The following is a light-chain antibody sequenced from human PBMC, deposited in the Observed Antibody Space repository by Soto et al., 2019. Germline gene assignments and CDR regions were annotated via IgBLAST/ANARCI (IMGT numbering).Light chain of an antibody. CDR3: CSYAGRNTLV. Sequence: QSVLTQPPSAAGSPGQSVTISCTGTISAVGIFNYVSWYQQHPDQAPKLLIFEVNKRPSGVPDRFSASKSGNTASLTVYGLQAEYEADYYCCSYAGRNTLVLVGGTKLTVL. CDR1: ISAVGIFNY. J-gene: IGLJ2*01. CDR2: EVN. V-gene: IGLV2-8*01.